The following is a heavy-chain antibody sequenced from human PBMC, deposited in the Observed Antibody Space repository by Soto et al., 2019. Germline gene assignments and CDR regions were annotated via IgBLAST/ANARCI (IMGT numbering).Heavy chain of an antibody. D-gene: IGHD3-16*01. CDR1: GFTFSIYA. CDR2: ISSSGGNT. J-gene: IGHJ4*02. V-gene: IGHV3-23*01. Sequence: GGSLRLSCAASGFTFSIYAMTWVRQAPGKGLEWVSTISSSGGNTYYADSVKGRFTISRDNSKNTLSLQMNSLRAEDTALYYCARDPWAADYWGQGTLVTVSS. CDR3: ARDPWAADY.